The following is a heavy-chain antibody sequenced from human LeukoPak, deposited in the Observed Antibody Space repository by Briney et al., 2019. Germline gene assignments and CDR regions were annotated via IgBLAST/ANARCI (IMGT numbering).Heavy chain of an antibody. V-gene: IGHV4-39*01. CDR1: GGSISSSSYY. CDR3: ARQGGSYYTPFDS. Sequence: PSETLSLTCTVSGGSISSSSYYWGWIRQPPGKGLEWIGNIYYSGSTYYIPSLRSRVTISVDTSKNQFSLKLNSVTAADTAVYYCARQGGSYYTPFDSWGQGTLVTVSS. D-gene: IGHD1-26*01. CDR2: IYYSGST. J-gene: IGHJ4*02.